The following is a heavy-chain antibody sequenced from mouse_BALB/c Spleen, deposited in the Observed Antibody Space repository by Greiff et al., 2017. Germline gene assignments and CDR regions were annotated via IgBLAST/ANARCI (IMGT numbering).Heavy chain of an antibody. Sequence: QVQLQQSGAELVKPGASVKLSCKASGYTFTSYYMYWVKQRPGQGLEWIGEINPSNGGTNFNEKFKSKATLTVDKSSSTAYMQLSSLTSEDSAVYYCTRWLGAMDYWGQGTSVTVSS. CDR3: TRWLGAMDY. CDR2: INPSNGGT. D-gene: IGHD2-2*01. V-gene: IGHV1S81*02. J-gene: IGHJ4*01. CDR1: GYTFTSYY.